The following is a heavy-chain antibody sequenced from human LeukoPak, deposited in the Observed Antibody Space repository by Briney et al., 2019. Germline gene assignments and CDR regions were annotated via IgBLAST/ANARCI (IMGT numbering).Heavy chain of an antibody. V-gene: IGHV3-15*01. J-gene: IGHJ3*02. Sequence: GGSLRLSCAASGFTFSNAWMSWVRQAPGKGLEWLGRIKGKTDGGTTDYAPPVKGRFTISRDDSKNTLYLQMNSLKTEDTAVYYCVGYCSGGNCPNAFDIWGQGTMVTVSS. CDR1: GFTFSNAW. CDR2: IKGKTDGGTT. CDR3: VGYCSGGNCPNAFDI. D-gene: IGHD2-15*01.